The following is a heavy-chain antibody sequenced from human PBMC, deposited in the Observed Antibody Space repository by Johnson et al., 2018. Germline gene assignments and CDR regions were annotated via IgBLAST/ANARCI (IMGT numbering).Heavy chain of an antibody. CDR1: GFTFSSYG. D-gene: IGHD3-3*01. V-gene: IGHV3-30*03. J-gene: IGHJ6*03. CDR3: ARVVGGATYYDFWSSHPGYYYMDV. Sequence: VQLGETGGGLVQPGRSLRLSCAASGFTFSSYGMHWVRQAPGKGLEWVAVISYDGSNKYYADSVKGRFNISRDNSKNTLYLQMNSLRAEDTAVYYCARVVGGATYYDFWSSHPGYYYMDVWGKGTTVTVSS. CDR2: ISYDGSNK.